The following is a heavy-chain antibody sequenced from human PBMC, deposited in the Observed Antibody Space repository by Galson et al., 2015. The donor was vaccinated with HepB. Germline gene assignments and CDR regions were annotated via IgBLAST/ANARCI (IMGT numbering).Heavy chain of an antibody. CDR1: GFTFSSYE. CDR2: ISSSGSTI. D-gene: IGHD6-19*01. J-gene: IGHJ3*02. V-gene: IGHV3-48*03. CDR3: ARLIIAVASYEAFDI. Sequence: SLRLSCAASGFTFSSYEMNWVRQAPGKGLEWASYISSSGSTIYYADSVKGRFTISRDNAKNSLYLQMNSLRAEDTAVYYCARLIIAVASYEAFDIWGQGTMVTVSS.